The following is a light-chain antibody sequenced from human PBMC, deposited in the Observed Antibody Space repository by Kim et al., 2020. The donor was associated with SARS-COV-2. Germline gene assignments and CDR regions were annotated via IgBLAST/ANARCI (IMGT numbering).Light chain of an antibody. Sequence: DIVMTQSPDSLGVYLGERATINCKSSQSVLYSSNNKNYLAWYQQKSGQPPKLLIYWASTRESGVPDRFSGSGSGTDFTLTISSLQAEDVAVYYCQQYYSTPLTFGGGTKVDIK. CDR3: QQYYSTPLT. CDR1: QSVLYSSNNKNY. J-gene: IGKJ4*01. V-gene: IGKV4-1*01. CDR2: WAS.